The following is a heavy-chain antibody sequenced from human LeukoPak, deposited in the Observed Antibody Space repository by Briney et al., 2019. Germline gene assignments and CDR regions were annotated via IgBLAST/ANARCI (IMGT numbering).Heavy chain of an antibody. CDR1: GYTFTSYG. V-gene: IGHV1-18*01. J-gene: IGHJ3*02. D-gene: IGHD2-2*01. CDR3: ARDQSGIVVVPAADAFDI. Sequence: ASVKVSCKASGYTFTSYGISWVRQAPGQGLEWMGWISAYNGNTNYAQKLQGRVTMTTDTSTSTAYMELRSLRSDDTAVYYCARDQSGIVVVPAADAFDIWGQGTMVTVSS. CDR2: ISAYNGNT.